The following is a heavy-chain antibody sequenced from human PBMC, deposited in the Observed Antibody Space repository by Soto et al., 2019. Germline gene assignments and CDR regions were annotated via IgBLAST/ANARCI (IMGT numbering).Heavy chain of an antibody. CDR3: AREHYYGSGSYFYYYYYKDV. Sequence: PGGSLRLSCAASGFTFSSYSMNWVRQAPGKGLEWVSYISSSSSTIYYADSVKGRFTISRDNAKNSLYLQMNSLRAEDTAVYYCAREHYYGSGSYFYYYYYKDVWGKGTTVTVSS. CDR1: GFTFSSYS. CDR2: ISSSSSTI. J-gene: IGHJ6*03. D-gene: IGHD3-10*01. V-gene: IGHV3-48*01.